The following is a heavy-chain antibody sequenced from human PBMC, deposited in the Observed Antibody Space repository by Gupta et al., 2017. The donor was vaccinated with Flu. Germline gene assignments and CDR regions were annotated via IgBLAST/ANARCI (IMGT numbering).Heavy chain of an antibody. CDR3: ARDWRYYGSGSYYVDAFDI. CDR2: IHHSGST. V-gene: IGHV4-31*03. D-gene: IGHD3-10*01. CDR1: GGPISGGVYY. J-gene: IGHJ3*02. Sequence: QVQLQESGPGLVKPSQTVSLPCTVSGGPISGGVYYWSSIRQQPGKSLEWIGYIHHSGSTYYNPSLKSRVTISVDTSKNQCSLKLTSVTAADTAGYYCARDWRYYGSGSYYVDAFDIWGQGTMVTVSS.